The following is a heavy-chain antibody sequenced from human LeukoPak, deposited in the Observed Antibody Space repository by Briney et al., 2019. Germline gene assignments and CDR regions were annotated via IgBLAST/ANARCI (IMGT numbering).Heavy chain of an antibody. CDR1: GGSISSYY. J-gene: IGHJ4*02. V-gene: IGHV4-59*12. CDR2: IYYSGST. CDR3: ARAALGATLFDY. Sequence: PSETLSLTCTVSGGSISSYYWSWIRQPPGKGLEWIGYIYYSGSTNYNPSLKSRVTISVDTSKNQFSLKLSSVTAADTAVYYCARAALGATLFDYWGQGTLVTVSS. D-gene: IGHD1-26*01.